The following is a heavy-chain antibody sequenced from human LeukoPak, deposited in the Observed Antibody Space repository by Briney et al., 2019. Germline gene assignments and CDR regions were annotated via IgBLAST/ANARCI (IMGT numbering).Heavy chain of an antibody. D-gene: IGHD5-12*01. CDR3: ASPVNSGYDRATFDY. CDR2: VSSSGSTI. J-gene: IGHJ4*02. Sequence: GGSLRLSCAASGFTFSSYSMNWVRQAPGKGLEWFSYVSSSGSTIYYADSVKGRFTISRDNAKNSLYLQMNSLRDEDTAVYYCASPVNSGYDRATFDYWGQGTLVTVSS. V-gene: IGHV3-48*02. CDR1: GFTFSSYS.